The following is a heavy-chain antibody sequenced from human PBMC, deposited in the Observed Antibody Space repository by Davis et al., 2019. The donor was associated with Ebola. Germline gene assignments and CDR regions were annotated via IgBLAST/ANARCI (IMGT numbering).Heavy chain of an antibody. CDR3: ARQVDVDYGDSLYGMDV. CDR1: GGSISSGNYY. Sequence: SETLSLTCTVSGGSISSGNYYWSWIRQRPGKGLEWIGNIYDSQTTYYNPSLKSRLTISVDVSKNHFSLRLSSVTAADTAVYYCARQVDVDYGDSLYGMDVWGPGTTVTVSS. V-gene: IGHV4-31*03. J-gene: IGHJ6*02. CDR2: IYDSQTT. D-gene: IGHD4-17*01.